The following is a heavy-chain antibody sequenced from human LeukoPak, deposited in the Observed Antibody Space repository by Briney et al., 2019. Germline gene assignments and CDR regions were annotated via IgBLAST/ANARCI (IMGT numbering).Heavy chain of an antibody. Sequence: SETLSLTCAVYGGSFSGYYWSWIRRPPGKGLEWIGEINHSGSTNYNPSLKSRVTISVDTSKNQFSLKLSSVTAADTAVYYCARGLNSGSYSHFDYWGQGTLVTVSS. D-gene: IGHD1-26*01. V-gene: IGHV4-34*01. J-gene: IGHJ4*02. CDR1: GGSFSGYY. CDR3: ARGLNSGSYSHFDY. CDR2: INHSGST.